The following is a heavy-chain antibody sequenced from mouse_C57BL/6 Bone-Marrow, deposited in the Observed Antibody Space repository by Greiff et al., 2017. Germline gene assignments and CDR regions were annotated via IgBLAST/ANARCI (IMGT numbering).Heavy chain of an antibody. CDR1: GFTFTDYY. Sequence: EVQLQESGGGLVQPGGSLSLSCAASGFTFTDYYMSWVRQPPGKALEWLGFIRNKANGYTTEYSASVKGRFTISRDNSQSILYLQRNALRAEDSATYYCARDELNYFDCWGQGTTLTVSS. CDR3: ARDELNYFDC. V-gene: IGHV7-3*01. CDR2: IRNKANGYTT. D-gene: IGHD1-3*01. J-gene: IGHJ2*01.